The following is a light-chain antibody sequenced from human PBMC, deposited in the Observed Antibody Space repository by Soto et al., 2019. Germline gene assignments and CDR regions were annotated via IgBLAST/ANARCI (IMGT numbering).Light chain of an antibody. CDR2: GAS. J-gene: IGKJ2*01. V-gene: IGKV3-20*01. CDR1: QSVSSS. Sequence: EIVLTQSPATLSLSPGERATLSCRASQSVSSSLGWYQQKPGQAPRLLIYGASSGATGIPDRFSGSGSGTDFTLTISRLEPEDFAIYYCQQYGGVPYTFGQGTKLEIK. CDR3: QQYGGVPYT.